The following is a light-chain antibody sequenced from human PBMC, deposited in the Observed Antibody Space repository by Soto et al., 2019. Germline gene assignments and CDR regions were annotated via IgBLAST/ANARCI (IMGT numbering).Light chain of an antibody. CDR2: WAS. CDR1: QRVLYSSENKNY. V-gene: IGKV4-1*01. CDR3: QQYYSTPRT. Sequence: IVMTQSPDSLAVSLGERATINCKSSQRVLYSSENKNYLAWYQKKPGQPPKLLIYWASTRESGVPDRCSGSGSGTDFSLTISSLQAGDVAVYYCQQYYSTPRTFGQGTRLEIK. J-gene: IGKJ5*01.